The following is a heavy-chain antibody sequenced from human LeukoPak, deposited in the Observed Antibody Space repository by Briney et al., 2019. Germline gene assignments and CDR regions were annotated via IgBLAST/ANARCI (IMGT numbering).Heavy chain of an antibody. CDR2: TYYRSKWYN. V-gene: IGHV6-1*01. CDR3: ARANVEYSSGWYYFDY. CDR1: GDSVSSNSAA. Sequence: SQTLSLTCAISGDSVSSNSAAWNWIRQSPSRGLEWLGRTYYRSKWYNDYAVSVKSRITINPDTSKNQFSLQLNSVTPEDTAVYYCARANVEYSSGWYYFDYWGQGTLVTVSS. J-gene: IGHJ4*02. D-gene: IGHD6-19*01.